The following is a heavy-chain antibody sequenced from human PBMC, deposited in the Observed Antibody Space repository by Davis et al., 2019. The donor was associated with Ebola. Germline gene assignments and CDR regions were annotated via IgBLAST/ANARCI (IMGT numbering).Heavy chain of an antibody. J-gene: IGHJ4*02. V-gene: IGHV4-30-2*01. D-gene: IGHD4/OR15-4a*01. CDR3: ARGWDYGEGRIFDY. CDR2: IYDSGRT. CDR1: GGSISSGDYS. Sequence: SETLSLTCAVSGGSISSGDYSWSWIRQPPGKGLEWIGNIYDSGRTYYNPSLKSRVTIAVDRSKNLFSLNLSSVTAADTAVYYCARGWDYGEGRIFDYWGQGNLVTVSS.